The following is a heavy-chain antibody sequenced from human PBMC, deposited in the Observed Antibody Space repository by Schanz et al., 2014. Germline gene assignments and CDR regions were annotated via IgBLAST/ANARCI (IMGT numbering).Heavy chain of an antibody. D-gene: IGHD3-10*01. Sequence: QVYLVQSGPEVAEPGASLKVSCKTSGYTFSSFFITWVRQAPGQGLEWLGWVNPYAGTTKYAQGRQGRVTQTPDPSSTTADQELGSLTSDDPAIYYCARAAASTLFGIALPSDYGYYGMDVWGQGTTVTVAS. CDR1: GYTFSSFF. V-gene: IGHV1-18*01. J-gene: IGHJ6*02. CDR3: ARAAASTLFGIALPSDYGYYGMDV. CDR2: VNPYAGTT.